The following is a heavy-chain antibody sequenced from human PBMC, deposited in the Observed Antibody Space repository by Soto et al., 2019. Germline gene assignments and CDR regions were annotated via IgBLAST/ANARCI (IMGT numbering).Heavy chain of an antibody. Sequence: PGGSLRLSCAASGFTFSSYSMNWVRQAPGKGLEWVSSISSSSSYIYYADSVKGRFTISRDNAKDSLYLQMNSLRAEDTAVYYCARDYAATMIVVALWGQGTLVTVSS. D-gene: IGHD3-22*01. V-gene: IGHV3-21*01. CDR3: ARDYAATMIVVAL. J-gene: IGHJ4*02. CDR1: GFTFSSYS. CDR2: ISSSSSYI.